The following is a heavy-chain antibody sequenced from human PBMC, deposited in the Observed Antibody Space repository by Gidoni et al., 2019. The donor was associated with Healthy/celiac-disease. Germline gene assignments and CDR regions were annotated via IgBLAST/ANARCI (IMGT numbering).Heavy chain of an antibody. Sequence: QVQLVESGGGVVQPGRSLRLSCAASGFTFSSYGMHWVRQAPGKGLEWVAVISYDGSNKYYADSVKGRFTISRDNSKNTLYLQMNSLRAEDTAVYYCAKDIMTTVNIRWLFDYWGQGTLVTVSS. V-gene: IGHV3-30*18. CDR3: AKDIMTTVNIRWLFDY. CDR2: ISYDGSNK. J-gene: IGHJ4*02. CDR1: GFTFSSYG. D-gene: IGHD4-4*01.